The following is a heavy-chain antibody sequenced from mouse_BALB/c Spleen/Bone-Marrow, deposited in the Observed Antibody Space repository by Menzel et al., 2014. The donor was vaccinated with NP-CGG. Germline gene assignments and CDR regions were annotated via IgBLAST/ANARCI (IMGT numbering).Heavy chain of an antibody. D-gene: IGHD4-1*01. Sequence: VQLQQSGAELAKPGASVKMSCKASGYTFTSYWMHWVKQRPGQGLEWIGYINPSTGYTEYNQKFKDKATLTADKSSSTAYMQLSSLTSEDTAVYYCARWGKLGRGYFDVWGAGTTVTVSS. V-gene: IGHV1-7*01. CDR1: GYTFTSYW. CDR3: ARWGKLGRGYFDV. J-gene: IGHJ1*01. CDR2: INPSTGYT.